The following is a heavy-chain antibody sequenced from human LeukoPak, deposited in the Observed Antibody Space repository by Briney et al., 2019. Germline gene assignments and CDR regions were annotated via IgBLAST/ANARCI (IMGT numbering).Heavy chain of an antibody. CDR3: ARSPSSKRIVVVPAAIRYWFDP. V-gene: IGHV1-2*02. CDR2: INPNSGGT. D-gene: IGHD2-2*02. Sequence: ASVKVSCKASGYTFTGYYMHWVRQAPGQGLEWMGWINPNSGGTNYAQKFQGRVTMTRNTSISTAYMELSSLRSEDTAVYYCARSPSSKRIVVVPAAIRYWFDPWGQGTLVTVSS. J-gene: IGHJ5*02. CDR1: GYTFTGYY.